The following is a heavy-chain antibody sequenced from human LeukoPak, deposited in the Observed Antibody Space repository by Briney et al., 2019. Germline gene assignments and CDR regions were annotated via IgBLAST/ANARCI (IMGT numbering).Heavy chain of an antibody. J-gene: IGHJ6*03. V-gene: IGHV3-30-3*01. CDR1: GFTFSSHA. CDR2: ITCDGGSK. D-gene: IGHD5-12*01. Sequence: SGGSLRLSCAASGFTFSSHAMHWVRQAPGKGLEWVAVITCDGGSKYYVDSVKGRFTISRDNSKNTLYLQMNSLRAEDTAVYYCARGGSGSYYYYYYYMDVWGKGTTVTVSS. CDR3: ARGGSGSYYYYYYYMDV.